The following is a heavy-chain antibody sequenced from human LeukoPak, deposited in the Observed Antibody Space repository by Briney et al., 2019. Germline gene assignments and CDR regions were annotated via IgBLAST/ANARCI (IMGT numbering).Heavy chain of an antibody. Sequence: GGSLRLSCAASGFTFSNAWMSWVRQAPGKGLEWVSVIYSGGSTYYADSVKGRFTISRDNSKNTLYLQMNSLRAEDTAVYYCARGGSSWPFDPWGQGTLVTVSS. CDR2: IYSGGST. J-gene: IGHJ5*02. CDR3: ARGGSSWPFDP. D-gene: IGHD6-13*01. V-gene: IGHV3-53*01. CDR1: GFTFSNAW.